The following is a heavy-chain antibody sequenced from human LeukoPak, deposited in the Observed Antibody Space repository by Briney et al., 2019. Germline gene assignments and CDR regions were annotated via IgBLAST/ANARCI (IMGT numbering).Heavy chain of an antibody. CDR2: IYPGDSDT. CDR1: GYNFTSYF. CDR3: ARRRFTYYYGSGSYGAFDI. V-gene: IGHV5-51*01. D-gene: IGHD3-10*01. Sequence: GESLQISCKGSGYNFTSYFIGWVRQMPGKGLEWMGIIYPGDSDTRYSPSFQGQVTISADKSISTAYLQWSSLKASDTAMYYCARRRFTYYYGSGSYGAFDIWGQGTLVTVSS. J-gene: IGHJ4*02.